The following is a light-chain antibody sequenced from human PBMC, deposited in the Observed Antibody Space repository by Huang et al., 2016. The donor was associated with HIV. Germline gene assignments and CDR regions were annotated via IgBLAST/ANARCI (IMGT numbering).Light chain of an antibody. Sequence: DIVMTQSPLSLPVTPGEPASISCKSSQSLLHSNGYNYLDWYLQKPGQSRQLLISLGSNRASGVPDRFSGSGSGTDFTLKISRVEAEDVGVYYCMQALETPITFGQGTRLEIK. CDR3: MQALETPIT. CDR2: LGS. J-gene: IGKJ5*01. V-gene: IGKV2-28*01. CDR1: QSLLHSNGYNY.